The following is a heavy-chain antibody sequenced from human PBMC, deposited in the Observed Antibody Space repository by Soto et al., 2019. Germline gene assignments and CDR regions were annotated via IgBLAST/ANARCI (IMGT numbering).Heavy chain of an antibody. CDR3: SRDQYYYGSGSYSYFYYYGMDL. V-gene: IGHV4-30-4*01. Sequence: SETLSLTCTVSGAIINTGDYFWSWIRQPPGKGLQWIGYIYYNGTRYYNPALGSRLHISLDTSKNQFSLKLNSMTAADTAVYYCSRDQYYYGSGSYSYFYYYGMDLWGQGTTVTVSS. CDR2: IYYNGTR. CDR1: GAIINTGDYF. D-gene: IGHD3-10*01. J-gene: IGHJ6*02.